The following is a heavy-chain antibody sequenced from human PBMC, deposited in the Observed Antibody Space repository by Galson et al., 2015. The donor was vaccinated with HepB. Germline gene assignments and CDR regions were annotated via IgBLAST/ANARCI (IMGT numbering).Heavy chain of an antibody. V-gene: IGHV1-3*01. Sequence: SVKVSCKASGYTFTSYAMHWVRQAPGQRLEWMGWINAGDGNTKYSQKFQGRVTITRDTSANTAYMELSSLRSEDTAVYYCARDRITIFGVVIIDEWSGGMDVWGQGTTVTVSS. CDR1: GYTFTSYA. D-gene: IGHD3-3*01. J-gene: IGHJ6*02. CDR2: INAGDGNT. CDR3: ARDRITIFGVVIIDEWSGGMDV.